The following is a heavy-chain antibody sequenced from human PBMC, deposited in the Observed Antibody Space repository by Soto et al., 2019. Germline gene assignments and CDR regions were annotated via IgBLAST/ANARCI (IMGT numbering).Heavy chain of an antibody. CDR1: GFPFSSYG. CDR3: ARDLTAMAPCGDY. CDR2: IWDDGRNK. J-gene: IGHJ4*02. Sequence: QVQLVESGGGVVQPGRSLRLSCAASGFPFSSYGMHWFRQAPVKGLEWVAVIWDDGRNKYYADSVKGRFTISRDISKNALYLQMNSLIAEDTAVYYCARDLTAMAPCGDYWGQGTLVTVSS. V-gene: IGHV3-33*01. D-gene: IGHD5-18*01.